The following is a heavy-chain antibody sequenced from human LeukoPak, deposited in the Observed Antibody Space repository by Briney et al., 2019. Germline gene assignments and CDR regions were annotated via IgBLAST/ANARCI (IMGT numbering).Heavy chain of an antibody. J-gene: IGHJ4*02. V-gene: IGHV3-30*04. D-gene: IGHD1-26*01. Sequence: GRSLRLSCAASGFTFSSYAMHWVRQAPGKGLEWVAVISYDGSNKYYADSVKGRFTISRDNSKNTLYLQMNSLRAEDTAVYYCARDRSGSYYDGYFDYWGQGTLVTVSS. CDR3: ARDRSGSYYDGYFDY. CDR2: ISYDGSNK. CDR1: GFTFSSYA.